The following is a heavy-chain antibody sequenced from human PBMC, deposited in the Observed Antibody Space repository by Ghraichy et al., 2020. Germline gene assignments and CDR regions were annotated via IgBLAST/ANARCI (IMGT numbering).Heavy chain of an antibody. V-gene: IGHV4-30-2*01. CDR3: ARVNVDGDFLFDY. CDR1: GGSISSGGYS. CDR2: MYHSGST. Sequence: SQTLSLTCAVSGGSISSGGYSWSWIRQPPGKGLEWIGYMYHSGSTYYNPSLKSRVTISVHRSKNQFSLKLSSVTAADTAVYYCARVNVDGDFLFDYWGQGTLVTVSS. J-gene: IGHJ4*02. D-gene: IGHD4-17*01.